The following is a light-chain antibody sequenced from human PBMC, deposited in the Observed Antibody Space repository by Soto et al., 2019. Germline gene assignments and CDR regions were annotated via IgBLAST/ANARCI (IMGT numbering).Light chain of an antibody. CDR1: SSDIGNYSH. V-gene: IGLV2-14*01. CDR2: EVN. CDR3: SSYTTTTIVI. J-gene: IGLJ2*01. Sequence: QSVLTQPASVSGSPGQSITISCTGTSSDIGNYSHVSWYQQRPTKAPELIIYEVNNRPSGVSNRFSGSKSGNTASLTISGLQPEDEAHYYCSSYTTTTIVIFGGGTKLTVL.